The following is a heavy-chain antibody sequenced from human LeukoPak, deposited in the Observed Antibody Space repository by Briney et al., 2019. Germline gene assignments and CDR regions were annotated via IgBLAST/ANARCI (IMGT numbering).Heavy chain of an antibody. CDR1: GFIFSHHG. CDR2: IWSDGTNR. CDR3: ARDAQRGFDYSNSLKY. V-gene: IGHV3-33*01. Sequence: VGSLRLSCAASGFIFSHHGMHWVRQAPGQGLEWVAVIWSDGTNRFYADSVKGRFTISRDNSQNTVFLQMDSLRVKDTAIYYCARDAQRGFDYSNSLKYWGHGTLVTVSS. D-gene: IGHD4-11*01. J-gene: IGHJ4*01.